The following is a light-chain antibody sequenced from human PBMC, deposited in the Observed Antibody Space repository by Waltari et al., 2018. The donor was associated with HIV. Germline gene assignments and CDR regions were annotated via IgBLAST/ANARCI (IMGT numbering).Light chain of an antibody. CDR2: WAS. V-gene: IGKV4-1*01. CDR1: RSVFYTSNNKTY. Sequence: DIVMTQSPDSLAVSLVERATIHCQSTRSVFYTSNNKTYLAWYRHKPGQPPKLLIYWASTRQSGVPDRFSGSGSGTDFTLAINNLQAEDVAVYYCQQYYSIPRTFGQGTKVEIK. CDR3: QQYYSIPRT. J-gene: IGKJ1*01.